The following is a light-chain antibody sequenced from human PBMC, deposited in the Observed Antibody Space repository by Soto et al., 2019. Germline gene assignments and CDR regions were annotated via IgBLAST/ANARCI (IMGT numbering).Light chain of an antibody. CDR2: EAT. J-gene: IGLJ1*01. Sequence: QSALTQPASMSVSPGQSITISCTGTSSGIGRYNFVSWYQHHPGKAPKLISYEATTRPSAVSYRFSGSKSGNTASLTISALQAEDEADYNCTSYTITSPYVYGTGTKLTVL. V-gene: IGLV2-14*01. CDR1: SSGIGRYNF. CDR3: TSYTITSPYV.